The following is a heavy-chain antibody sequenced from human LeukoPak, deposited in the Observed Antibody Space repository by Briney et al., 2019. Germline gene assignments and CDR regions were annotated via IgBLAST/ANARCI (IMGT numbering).Heavy chain of an antibody. CDR1: GFTFSSYG. Sequence: PGGSLRLSCAASGFTFSSYGMHWVRQAPGKGLEWAAVISYDGSNKYYADSVKGRFTISRDNSKNTLYLQMNSLRAEDTAVYYCAKGQDYYDSSPSGYWGQGTLVTVSS. CDR2: ISYDGSNK. V-gene: IGHV3-30*18. D-gene: IGHD3-22*01. J-gene: IGHJ4*02. CDR3: AKGQDYYDSSPSGY.